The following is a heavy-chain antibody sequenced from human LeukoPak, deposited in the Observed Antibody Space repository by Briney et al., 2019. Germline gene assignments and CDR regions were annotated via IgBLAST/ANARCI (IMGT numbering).Heavy chain of an antibody. D-gene: IGHD3-9*01. CDR2: ITNSGGST. CDR1: GFTFSAFG. Sequence: GGSLRLSCAASGFTFSAFGMNWVRQAPGKGLEWVSTITNSGGSTYYVDSVKGRFTISRGNSKNTLYLQMNSLRAEDTAKYYCTKDYCGKFCSAVWGQGTTVTVPS. J-gene: IGHJ6*02. CDR3: TKDYCGKFCSAV. V-gene: IGHV3-23*01.